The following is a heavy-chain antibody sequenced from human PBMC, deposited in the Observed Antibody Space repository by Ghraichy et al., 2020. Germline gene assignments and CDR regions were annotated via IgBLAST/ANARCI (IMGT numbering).Heavy chain of an antibody. D-gene: IGHD3-3*02. Sequence: ASVKVSCKASGYTFTSYDINWVRQATGQGLEWMGWMNPNSGNTGYAQKFQGRVTMTRNTSISTAYMELSSLRSEDTAVYYCARVIFGVVIGYMDVWGKGTTVTVSS. CDR3: ARVIFGVVIGYMDV. CDR1: GYTFTSYD. V-gene: IGHV1-8*01. CDR2: MNPNSGNT. J-gene: IGHJ6*03.